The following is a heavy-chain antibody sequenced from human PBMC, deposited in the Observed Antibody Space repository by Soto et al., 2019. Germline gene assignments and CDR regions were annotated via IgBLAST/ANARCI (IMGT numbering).Heavy chain of an antibody. CDR1: GFTFSSYE. Sequence: EVQLVESGGGLVQPGGSLRLSCAASGFTFSSYEMNWVRQAPGKGLVWVSYISSSGSTIYYADSVKGRFTISRDNAKNSLYLQMNSLRAEDTAVYYCARDSYDFWSGYYTNWFDPWGQGTLVTVSS. J-gene: IGHJ5*02. V-gene: IGHV3-48*03. D-gene: IGHD3-3*01. CDR3: ARDSYDFWSGYYTNWFDP. CDR2: ISSSGSTI.